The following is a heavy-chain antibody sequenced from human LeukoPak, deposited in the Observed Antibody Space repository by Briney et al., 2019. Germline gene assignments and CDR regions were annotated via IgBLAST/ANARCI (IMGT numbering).Heavy chain of an antibody. J-gene: IGHJ4*02. V-gene: IGHV3-21*01. CDR1: GFTFSSYS. D-gene: IGHD6-13*01. CDR2: ISSSSSYI. CDR3: ARLNGLYRQQLVRGFDY. Sequence: GGTLRPSCAASGFTFSSYSMNWVRQAPGKGLEWVSSISSSSSYIYYADSVKGRFTISRDNAKNSLYLQMNSLRAEDTAVYYCARLNGLYRQQLVRGFDYWGQGTLVTVSS.